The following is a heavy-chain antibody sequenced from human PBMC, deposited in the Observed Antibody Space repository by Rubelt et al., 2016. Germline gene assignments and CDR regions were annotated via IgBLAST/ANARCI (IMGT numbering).Heavy chain of an antibody. V-gene: IGHV4-39*07. D-gene: IGHD3-9*01. Sequence: QLQLQESGPGLVKPSETLSLTCTVSGGSINSNSHYWGWIRQPPGKGLEWIGSIYYSGNIYYNPSLSSRVTISADTSKNQFSLKLTSGTAADTAVYYCARGADILTHTTPSDYWGQGTLVTVSS. J-gene: IGHJ4*02. CDR1: GGSINSNSHY. CDR3: ARGADILTHTTPSDY. CDR2: IYYSGNI.